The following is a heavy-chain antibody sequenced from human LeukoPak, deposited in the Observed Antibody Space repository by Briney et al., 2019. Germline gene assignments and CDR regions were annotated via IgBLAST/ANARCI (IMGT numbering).Heavy chain of an antibody. V-gene: IGHV1-8*01. CDR1: GYTFTSYD. J-gene: IGHJ3*02. Sequence: ASVTVSCMASGYTFTSYDINWLRQATGQGLEWMGLMNPNSGNTGYAQKFQGRVTMTRNTSISTAYMELSSLRSEDTAVYYCARGGSYYDSSGYYRGAFDIWGQGTMVTVSS. CDR2: MNPNSGNT. CDR3: ARGGSYYDSSGYYRGAFDI. D-gene: IGHD3-22*01.